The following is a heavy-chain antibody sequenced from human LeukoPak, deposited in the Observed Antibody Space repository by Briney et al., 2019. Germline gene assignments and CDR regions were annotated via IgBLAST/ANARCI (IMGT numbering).Heavy chain of an antibody. Sequence: GRSLRLSCAASRFTFRNYAMHWVRQAPGKGLEWVAVISYDGSNKYYADSVKGRFTISRDNSKKMLYLQMNSLRAEDTAVYYCAREDYGVVYFDYWGQGTLVTVSS. J-gene: IGHJ4*02. CDR1: RFTFRNYA. CDR2: ISYDGSNK. D-gene: IGHD3-3*01. CDR3: AREDYGVVYFDY. V-gene: IGHV3-30*04.